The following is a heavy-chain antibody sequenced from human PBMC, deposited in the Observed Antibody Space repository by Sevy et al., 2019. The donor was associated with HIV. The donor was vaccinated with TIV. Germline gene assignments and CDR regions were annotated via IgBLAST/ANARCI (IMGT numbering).Heavy chain of an antibody. CDR2: ISPSGAST. CDR3: AKRAGADSRLLYFAY. CDR1: GFTFSSYV. V-gene: IGHV3-23*01. Sequence: GGSLRLSCAASGFTFSSYVMSWVRQAPGKGLEWVSSISPSGASTYVADSVKGRFTISRDNSKNTLYLQMDSLRAEDTGVYYCAKRAGADSRLLYFAYWGQGALVTVSS. J-gene: IGHJ4*02. D-gene: IGHD6-19*01.